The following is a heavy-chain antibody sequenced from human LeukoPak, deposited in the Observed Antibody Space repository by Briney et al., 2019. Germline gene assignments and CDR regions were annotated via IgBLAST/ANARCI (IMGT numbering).Heavy chain of an antibody. CDR3: AKDPADIVVVVAAETDAFDI. CDR1: GFPFSSYA. CDR2: ISGSGGST. Sequence: GGSLRLSCAASGFPFSSYAMSWVRQAPGKGLEWVSAISGSGGSTYYADSVKGRFTISRDNSKNTLYLQMNSLRAEDTAVYYCAKDPADIVVVVAAETDAFDIWGQGTMVAVSS. V-gene: IGHV3-23*01. D-gene: IGHD2-15*01. J-gene: IGHJ3*02.